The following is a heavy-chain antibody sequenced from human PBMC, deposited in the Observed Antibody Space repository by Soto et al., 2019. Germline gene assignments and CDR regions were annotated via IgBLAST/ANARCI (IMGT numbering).Heavy chain of an antibody. D-gene: IGHD3-3*01. Sequence: SPTLSLTCAISGDSVSSNSAAWNWIRQSPSRGLEWLGRTYYRSKWYNDYAVSVKSPITMNPYTSKRECSLQLNSVTPEDTAVYYCEGGYDFWSGYQGDCMDGRGQGTTVTVSS. CDR3: EGGYDFWSGYQGDCMDG. V-gene: IGHV6-1*01. J-gene: IGHJ6*02. CDR1: GDSVSSNSAA. CDR2: TYYRSKWYN.